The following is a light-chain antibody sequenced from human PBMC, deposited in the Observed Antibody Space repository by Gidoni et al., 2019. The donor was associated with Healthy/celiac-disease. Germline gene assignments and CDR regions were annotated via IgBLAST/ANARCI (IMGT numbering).Light chain of an antibody. Sequence: EIVLTQSPGTLSLSPGERATLSCRASQSVSSSYLAWYQQKPGQAPRLLIYGASSRATGIPYRFSGSGSWTDFTLTISILEPEDFAVYYCQQYGSSPITFGQGTRLEIK. CDR1: QSVSSSY. J-gene: IGKJ5*01. CDR2: GAS. V-gene: IGKV3-20*01. CDR3: QQYGSSPIT.